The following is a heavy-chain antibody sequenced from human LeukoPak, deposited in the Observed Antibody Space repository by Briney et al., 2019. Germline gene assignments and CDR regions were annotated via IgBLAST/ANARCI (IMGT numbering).Heavy chain of an antibody. J-gene: IGHJ4*02. CDR1: GFTFDDYA. CDR2: ISWNSGCI. Sequence: GGSLRLSCAASGFTFDDYAMHWVRQAPGKGLEWVSGISWNSGCIGYADSVKGRFTISRDNAKNSLYLQMNSLGAEDMALYYCAKARGYDILTGYSYFDYWGQGTLVTVSS. D-gene: IGHD3-9*01. V-gene: IGHV3-9*03. CDR3: AKARGYDILTGYSYFDY.